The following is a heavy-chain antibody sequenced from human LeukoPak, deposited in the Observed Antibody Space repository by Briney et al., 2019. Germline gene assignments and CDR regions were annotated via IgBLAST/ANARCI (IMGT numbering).Heavy chain of an antibody. CDR2: INPNSGGT. V-gene: IGHV1-2*02. CDR1: GYTFTGYY. D-gene: IGHD4-17*01. Sequence: ASVKVSCKASGYTFTGYYMHWVRQAPGQGLEWMGWINPNSGGTNYAQKFQGRVTMTRDTSISTAYMELSSLRSEDTAVYYCARLTPVTTRRNFDYWGQGTLVTVSS. CDR3: ARLTPVTTRRNFDY. J-gene: IGHJ4*02.